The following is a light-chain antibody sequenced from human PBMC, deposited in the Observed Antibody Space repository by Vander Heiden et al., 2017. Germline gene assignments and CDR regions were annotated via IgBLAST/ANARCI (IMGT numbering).Light chain of an antibody. CDR2: DAS. CDR3: QQYNSYPWT. V-gene: IGKV1-5*01. J-gene: IGKJ1*01. CDR1: QSISSW. Sequence: GDRVTITCRASQSISSWLAWYQQKPGKAPKLLIYDASSLESGVPSRFSGSGSGTEFTLTISSLQPDDFATYYCQQYNSYPWTFGQGTKVESK.